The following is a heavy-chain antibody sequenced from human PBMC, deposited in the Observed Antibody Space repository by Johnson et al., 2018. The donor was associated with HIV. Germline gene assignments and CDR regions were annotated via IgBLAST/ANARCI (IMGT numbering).Heavy chain of an antibody. J-gene: IGHJ3*02. CDR1: GFTFSSYG. D-gene: IGHD2-2*01. V-gene: IGHV3-30*03. CDR2: ISYDGSNK. CDR3: ARGGSSTSLDAFDI. Sequence: QVHLVESGGGLVQPGGSLRLSCAASGFTFSSYGMHWVRQAPGKGLDWVAVISYDGSNKYYADSVKGRFTISRDNSKNTLYLQMNSLRAEDTAVYYCARGGSSTSLDAFDIWGQGTMVTVSS.